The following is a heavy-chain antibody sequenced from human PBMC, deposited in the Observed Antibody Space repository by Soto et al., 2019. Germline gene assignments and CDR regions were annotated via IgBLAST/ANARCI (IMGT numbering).Heavy chain of an antibody. J-gene: IGHJ6*02. CDR3: ARDGSGYRSRASPMDV. CDR1: GDTFSSYA. D-gene: IGHD3-22*01. Sequence: QAQLVQSGAEGKKPGSSLKVSCKASGDTFSSYAISWVRQAPGQGLEWMGGSIPIFGTANYAQKFQGRVTITADESTSTAYMELSSLRSEDTAVYYCARDGSGYRSRASPMDVWGQGTTVTVSS. V-gene: IGHV1-69*01. CDR2: SIPIFGTA.